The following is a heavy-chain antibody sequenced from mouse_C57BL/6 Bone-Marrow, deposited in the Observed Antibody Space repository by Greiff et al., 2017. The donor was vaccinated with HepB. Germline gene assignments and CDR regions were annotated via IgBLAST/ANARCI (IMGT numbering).Heavy chain of an antibody. CDR1: GYSFTDHI. V-gene: IGHV1-11*01. J-gene: IGHJ2*01. CDR2: IYPVSGET. CDR3: GRSGSSGYEVDY. Sequence: VQLQESGAELASPGASVTLSCKASGYSFTDHIMNWVKKRPGQGLEWIGRIYPVSGETNYNQKFMGKATFSVDRSSSTVYMVLNSLTSEDPAVYYCGRSGSSGYEVDYWGQGTTLTVSS. D-gene: IGHD3-2*02.